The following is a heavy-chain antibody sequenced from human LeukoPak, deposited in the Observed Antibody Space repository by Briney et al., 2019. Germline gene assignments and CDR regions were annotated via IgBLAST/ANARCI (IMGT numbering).Heavy chain of an antibody. D-gene: IGHD3-10*01. CDR3: ARTYGSGSCRGDCFIGY. Sequence: GGSLRLSCAASGFTFSSYSMNWVRQAPGKGLEWVSSISSSSSYIYYADSVKGRFTISRDNAKNSLYLQMNSLRAEDTAVYYCARTYGSGSCRGDCFIGYWGQGTLVTVSS. J-gene: IGHJ4*02. CDR2: ISSSSSYI. CDR1: GFTFSSYS. V-gene: IGHV3-21*01.